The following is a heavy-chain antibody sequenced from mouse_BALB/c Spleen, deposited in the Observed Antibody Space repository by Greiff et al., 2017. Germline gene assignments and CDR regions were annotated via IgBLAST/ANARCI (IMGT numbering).Heavy chain of an antibody. J-gene: IGHJ2*01. Sequence: EVKLMESGGGLVKPGGSLKLSCAASGFTFSSYTMSWVRQTPEKRLEWVATISSGGSYTYYPDSVKGRVTISRDNAKNTLYLQMSSLKSEDTAIYYFTRENGNYVGFDYWGQGTTLTVSS. CDR1: GFTFSSYT. CDR2: ISSGGSYT. V-gene: IGHV5-6-4*01. D-gene: IGHD2-1*01. CDR3: TRENGNYVGFDY.